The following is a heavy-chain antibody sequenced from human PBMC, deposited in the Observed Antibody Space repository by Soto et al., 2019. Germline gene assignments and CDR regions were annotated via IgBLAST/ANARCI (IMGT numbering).Heavy chain of an antibody. CDR2: IIPMFGTA. V-gene: IGHV1-69*12. D-gene: IGHD2-15*01. CDR1: GGTFRSYC. Sequence: QVQLVQSGAEVKRPGSSVKVSCKASGGTFRSYCISWVRQAPGQGLEWMGGIIPMFGTANYAQKFQGRVEIPAEESKCPAHMEESGLGVADTPVYYRAGAVVVTATVYSYWAMDAWGQGTTVTVSS. CDR3: AGAVVVTATVYSYWAMDA. J-gene: IGHJ6*01.